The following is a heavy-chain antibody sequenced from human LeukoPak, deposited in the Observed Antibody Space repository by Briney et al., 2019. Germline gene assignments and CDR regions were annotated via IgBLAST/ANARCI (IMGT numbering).Heavy chain of an antibody. CDR2: VYHSGST. V-gene: IGHV4-31*03. D-gene: IGHD5-18*01. J-gene: IGHJ5*02. Sequence: SETLSLTCTVSGGSISSGGYYWSRIRQHPGKGLEWIGYVYHSGSTYYNPSLKSRVTISVDTSKNQFSLKLSSVTAADTAVYYCARGVDTAMAYNWFDPWGQGTLVTVSS. CDR3: ARGVDTAMAYNWFDP. CDR1: GGSISSGGYY.